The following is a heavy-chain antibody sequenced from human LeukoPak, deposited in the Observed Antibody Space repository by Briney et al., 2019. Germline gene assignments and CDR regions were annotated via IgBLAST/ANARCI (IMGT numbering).Heavy chain of an antibody. CDR3: ARLAKHMAPRFDL. D-gene: IGHD2-21*01. J-gene: IGHJ2*01. CDR1: GGSISSGGYY. V-gene: IGHV4-61*08. Sequence: KPSETLSLTCTVSGGSISSGGYYWSWIRQHPGKGLEWIGYIYYSGSTNYNPSLKSRVTISVDTSKNQFSLKLSSVTAADTAVYYCARLAKHMAPRFDLWGRGTLVTVSS. CDR2: IYYSGST.